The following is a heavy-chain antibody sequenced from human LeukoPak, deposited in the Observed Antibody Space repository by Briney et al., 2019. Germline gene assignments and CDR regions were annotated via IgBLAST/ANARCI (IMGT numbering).Heavy chain of an antibody. Sequence: SETLSLTCAVYGGSFSGYYWSWIRQPPGKGLEWIGEINHSGSTNYNPSLKSRVTISVDTSKNQFSLKLSSVTAADTAVYYCARRTSVVTPSWFDPWGQGTLVTVSS. V-gene: IGHV4-34*01. CDR3: ARRTSVVTPSWFDP. CDR2: INHSGST. CDR1: GGSFSGYY. D-gene: IGHD3-22*01. J-gene: IGHJ5*02.